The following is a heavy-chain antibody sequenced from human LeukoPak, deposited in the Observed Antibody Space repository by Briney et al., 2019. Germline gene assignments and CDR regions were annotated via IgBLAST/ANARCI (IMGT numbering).Heavy chain of an antibody. D-gene: IGHD5-18*01. J-gene: IGHJ4*02. CDR1: GFTFSNYG. Sequence: PGGSLRLSCAASGFTFSNYGMHWVRQAPGKGLEWVALISFDGSQKYYADSVKGRFTISRDNSKSTVYLQMNSLRAEDTAVYYCAKTLGYSYGAHLDYWGQGTLVTVSS. CDR3: AKTLGYSYGAHLDY. V-gene: IGHV3-30*02. CDR2: ISFDGSQK.